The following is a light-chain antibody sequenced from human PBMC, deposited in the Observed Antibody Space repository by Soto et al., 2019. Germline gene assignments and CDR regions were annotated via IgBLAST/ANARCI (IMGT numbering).Light chain of an antibody. J-gene: IGKJ5*01. Sequence: EIVLTQSPATLSLSPGDRVTLSCRASQTVDRYLSWYQHSPGQGPRLPVYDTSNRATGIPARFSGSGSETDFTLTISSLEPEDFAVYYCQQRLHWPITFGQGTRLEIK. V-gene: IGKV3-11*01. CDR2: DTS. CDR3: QQRLHWPIT. CDR1: QTVDRY.